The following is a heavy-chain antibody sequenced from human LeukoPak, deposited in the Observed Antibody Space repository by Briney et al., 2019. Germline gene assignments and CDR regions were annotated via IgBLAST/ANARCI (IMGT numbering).Heavy chain of an antibody. D-gene: IGHD6-13*01. CDR3: ARGGIDDETIDY. V-gene: IGHV1-69*04. CDR2: IIPILGIA. Sequence: ASVKVSCKASGGTFSSYAISWVRQAPGQGLEWMGRIIPILGIANYAQKFQGRVTITTDESTSTAYMELSSLRSEDAAVYYCARGGIDDETIDYWGQGTLVTVSS. J-gene: IGHJ4*02. CDR1: GGTFSSYA.